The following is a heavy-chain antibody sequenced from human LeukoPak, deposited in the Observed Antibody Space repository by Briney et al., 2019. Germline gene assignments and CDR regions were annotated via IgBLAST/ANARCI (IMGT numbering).Heavy chain of an antibody. D-gene: IGHD3-3*01. CDR2: ITYDGST. V-gene: IGHV4-39*07. CDR1: GGSISSGSYY. Sequence: SETLSLTCTVSGGSISSGSYYWSWIRQPPGKGLEWIGEITYDGSTNYNPSLKSRVTISVDTSKIQFSLNLSSVTAADTAIYYCARGLASGYPPIPFDYWGQGTQVTVSS. CDR3: ARGLASGYPPIPFDY. J-gene: IGHJ4*02.